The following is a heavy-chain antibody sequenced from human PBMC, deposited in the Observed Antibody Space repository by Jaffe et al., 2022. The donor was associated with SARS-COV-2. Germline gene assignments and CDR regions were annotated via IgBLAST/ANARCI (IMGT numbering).Heavy chain of an antibody. CDR2: ISSSGSTI. CDR3: ARGDCTNGVCPEEWMDV. D-gene: IGHD2-8*01. V-gene: IGHV3-48*03. CDR1: GFTFSSYE. Sequence: EVQLVESGGGLVQPGGSLRLSCAASGFTFSSYEMNWVRQAPGKGLEWVSYISSSGSTIYYADSVKGRFTISRDNAKNSLYLQMNSLRAEDTAVYYCARGDCTNGVCPEEWMDVWGQGTTVTVSS. J-gene: IGHJ6*02.